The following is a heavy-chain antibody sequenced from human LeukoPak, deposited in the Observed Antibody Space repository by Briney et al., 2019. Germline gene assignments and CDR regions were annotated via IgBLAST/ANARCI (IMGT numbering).Heavy chain of an antibody. CDR3: AKAGGNYYDSSGPFDY. J-gene: IGHJ4*02. CDR1: GYTFTSYA. D-gene: IGHD3-22*01. Sequence: ASVKVSCKASGYTFTSYAMHWVRQAPGQRLEWMGWTNAGNDNTKYSQKFQGRVTITRNTSASTAYMELNSLRSEDTAVYYCAKAGGNYYDSSGPFDYWGQGTLVTVSS. V-gene: IGHV1-3*01. CDR2: TNAGNDNT.